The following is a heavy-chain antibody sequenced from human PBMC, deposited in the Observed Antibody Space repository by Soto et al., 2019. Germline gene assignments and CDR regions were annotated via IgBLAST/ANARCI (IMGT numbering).Heavy chain of an antibody. D-gene: IGHD3-10*01. CDR3: ARRRYYGSGSYYNVNYYYGMDV. Sequence: GGSLRLSCAASGFTFSSYGMHWVRQAPGKGLEWVAVIWYDGSNKYYADSVKGRFTISRDNSKNTLFLQMNSLRAEDTAVYYCARRRYYGSGSYYNVNYYYGMDVWGQGTTVTVSS. CDR1: GFTFSSYG. CDR2: IWYDGSNK. J-gene: IGHJ6*02. V-gene: IGHV3-33*01.